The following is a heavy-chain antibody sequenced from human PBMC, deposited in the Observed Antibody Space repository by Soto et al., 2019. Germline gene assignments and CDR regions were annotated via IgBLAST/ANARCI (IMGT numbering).Heavy chain of an antibody. Sequence: QVQLVQSGAEVKKPGASVKVSCKASGYTFTSYGISWVRQAPGQGLEWVGWISAYNGNTKHAQKFQGRVTMTTDTSTSPAYRQLRSLRSDDMGLYYCARDPQTFDYWGQGTLVTVSS. J-gene: IGHJ4*02. CDR1: GYTFTSYG. CDR2: ISAYNGNT. CDR3: ARDPQTFDY. V-gene: IGHV1-18*03.